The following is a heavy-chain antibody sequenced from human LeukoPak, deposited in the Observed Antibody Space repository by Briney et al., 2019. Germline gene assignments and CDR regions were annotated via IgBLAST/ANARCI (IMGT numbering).Heavy chain of an antibody. CDR1: GYTFTSYY. V-gene: IGHV1-69*13. CDR2: IIPIFGTA. D-gene: IGHD1-20*01. J-gene: IGHJ5*02. Sequence: SVKVSCKASGYTFTSYYMHWVRQAPGQGLEWMGGIIPIFGTANYAQKFQGRVTITADESTSTAYMELSSLRSEDTAVYYCARASITGTLHWFDPWGQGTLVTVSS. CDR3: ARASITGTLHWFDP.